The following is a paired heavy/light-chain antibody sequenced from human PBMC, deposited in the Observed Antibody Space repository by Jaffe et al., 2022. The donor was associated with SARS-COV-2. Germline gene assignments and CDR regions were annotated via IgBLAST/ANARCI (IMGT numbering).Heavy chain of an antibody. D-gene: IGHD6-13*01. J-gene: IGHJ4*02. CDR2: SSQTEGT. Sequence: QVQVQQWGAGLLKPSETLSLTCAVYGGSFSGDYWNWVRQPPGKGLDWIGESSQTEGTKYNPSLKSRVTISVDTSRNRFSLSLTSVTAADTAVYYCVRGPDRAKQGYWGQGTLVTVSS. V-gene: IGHV4-34*02. CDR3: VRGPDRAKQGY. CDR1: GGSFSGDY.
Light chain of an antibody. Sequence: DIVMTQSPDSLAVSLGERATINCRSSQGIWHRPNNMNYLAWFQQKPGQPPKLLIYWASIRESGVPDRFSGSGSGTEFTLSINSLQAEDVAVYYCQQYYTFPRTFGQGTKVEIK. V-gene: IGKV4-1*01. CDR3: QQYYTFPRT. CDR1: QGIWHRPNNMNY. CDR2: WAS. J-gene: IGKJ1*01.